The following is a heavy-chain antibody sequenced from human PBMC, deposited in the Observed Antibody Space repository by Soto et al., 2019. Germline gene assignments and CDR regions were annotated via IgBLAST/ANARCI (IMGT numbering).Heavy chain of an antibody. D-gene: IGHD3-22*01. CDR1: CGSFSGYY. J-gene: IGHJ4*02. Sequence: LSLTCAVYCGSFSGYYWSWIRQPPGKGLEGIGEINHSGNINYNPSLKSRVTISVDTSKNQFSLKLRSVTAADTAIYYCARGNGMILAVQGDAPDKYYLDSWSQGTLVTVSS. CDR3: ARGNGMILAVQGDAPDKYYLDS. CDR2: INHSGNI. V-gene: IGHV4-34*01.